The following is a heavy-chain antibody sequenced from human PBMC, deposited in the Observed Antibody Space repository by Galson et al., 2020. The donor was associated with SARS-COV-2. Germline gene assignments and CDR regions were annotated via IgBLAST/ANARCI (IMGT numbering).Heavy chain of an antibody. CDR2: IYYSGST. CDR3: ARQLAGYCCGGSCYSGLRFDY. J-gene: IGHJ4*02. V-gene: IGHV4-39*01. Sequence: ETSETLSLTCTVSGGSISSSSYYWGWIRQPPGKGLEWIGSIYYSGSTYYNPSLKSRVTISVDTSKNQFSLKLSSVTAADTAVYYCARQLAGYCCGGSCYSGLRFDYGGQGTLVTVSS. D-gene: IGHD2-15*01. CDR1: GGSISSSSYY.